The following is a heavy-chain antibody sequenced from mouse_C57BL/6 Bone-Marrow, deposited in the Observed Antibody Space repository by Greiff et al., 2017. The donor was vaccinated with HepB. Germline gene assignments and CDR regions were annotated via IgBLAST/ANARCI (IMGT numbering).Heavy chain of an antibody. Sequence: VQLKESGAELVKPGASVKLSCTASGFNIKDYYMHWVKQRTEQGLEWIGRIDPEDGETKYAPKFQGKATTTADKSSNTAYLQLSSLTSEDTAVYYCARRGYDGSYYIDYWGQGTTLTVSS. CDR3: ARRGYDGSYYIDY. CDR2: IDPEDGET. J-gene: IGHJ2*01. V-gene: IGHV14-2*01. CDR1: GFNIKDYY. D-gene: IGHD2-2*01.